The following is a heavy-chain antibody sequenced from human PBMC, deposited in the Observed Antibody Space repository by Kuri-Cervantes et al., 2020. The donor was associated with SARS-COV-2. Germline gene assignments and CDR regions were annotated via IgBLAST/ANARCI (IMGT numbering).Heavy chain of an antibody. D-gene: IGHD5-18*01. CDR1: GGSISSYY. CDR2: IYYSGST. CDR3: ARVGYSSGRHDY. J-gene: IGHJ4*02. Sequence: GSLRLSCTVSGGSISSYYWSWIRQPPGKGLEWIGYIYYSGSTNYNPSLKSRVTISVDTSKNQFSLKLSSVTAADTAVYYCARVGYSSGRHDYWGQGTLVTVSS. V-gene: IGHV4-59*01.